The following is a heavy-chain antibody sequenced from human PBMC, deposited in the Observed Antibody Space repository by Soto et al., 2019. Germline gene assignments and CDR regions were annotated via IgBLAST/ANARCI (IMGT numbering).Heavy chain of an antibody. V-gene: IGHV1-69*08. CDR2: IIPILGIA. Sequence: QVQLVQSGAEVKKPGSSVKVSCKASGGTFSSYTISWVRQGPGQGLEWMGRIIPILGIANYAQKFQGRVTITADKSTSTAYMELSSLRSEDTAVYYCARDRYIVGQSDPWGQGTLVTVSS. J-gene: IGHJ5*02. D-gene: IGHD1-1*01. CDR1: GGTFSSYT. CDR3: ARDRYIVGQSDP.